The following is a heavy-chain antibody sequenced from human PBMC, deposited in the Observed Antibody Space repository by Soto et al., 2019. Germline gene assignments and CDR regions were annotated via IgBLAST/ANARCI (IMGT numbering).Heavy chain of an antibody. V-gene: IGHV4-39*01. CDR2: IYYSGST. J-gene: IGHJ4*02. Sequence: QLQLQESGPGLVKPSETLSLTCTVSGGSISSSSYYWGWIRQPPGKGLEWIGSIYYSGSTYYNPSLKTRVTISVDTSKNQFSLKLSSVTAADTAVYYCARHGGDRDLDYWGQGTLVTVSS. D-gene: IGHD4-17*01. CDR1: GGSISSSSYY. CDR3: ARHGGDRDLDY.